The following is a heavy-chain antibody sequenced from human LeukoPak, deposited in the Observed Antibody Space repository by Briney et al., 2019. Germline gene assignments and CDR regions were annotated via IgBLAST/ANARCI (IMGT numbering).Heavy chain of an antibody. Sequence: ASVKVSCKASGYTFTGYYMHWVRQAPGQGLEWMGWINPNSGGTNYAQKFQGRVTMTRDTSISTAYMELSRLRSDDTAVYYCARVSDFWSGYSFDYWGQGTLVTVSP. J-gene: IGHJ4*02. CDR1: GYTFTGYY. V-gene: IGHV1-2*02. CDR3: ARVSDFWSGYSFDY. D-gene: IGHD3-3*01. CDR2: INPNSGGT.